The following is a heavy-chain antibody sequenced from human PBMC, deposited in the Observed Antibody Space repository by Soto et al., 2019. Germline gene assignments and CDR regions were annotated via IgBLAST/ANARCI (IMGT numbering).Heavy chain of an antibody. CDR1: GFTFSSYA. CDR2: ISGSGGST. D-gene: IGHD3-10*01. J-gene: IGHJ4*02. CDR3: AKAELPGLGELPPDY. Sequence: EVQLLESGGGLVQPGGSLRLSCAASGFTFSSYAMSWGRQSPGKGLEWVSAISGSGGSTDYADSVKGRFTISRDNSKKTLYLQMNSLRAEDTAVYYCAKAELPGLGELPPDYWGQGNLVTVSS. V-gene: IGHV3-23*01.